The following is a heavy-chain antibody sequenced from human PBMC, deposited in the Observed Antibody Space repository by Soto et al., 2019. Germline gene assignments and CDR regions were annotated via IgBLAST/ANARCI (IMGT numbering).Heavy chain of an antibody. V-gene: IGHV3-53*02. CDR3: TTYTGYGMDV. J-gene: IGHJ6*02. CDR1: GFIVSSKY. CDR2: IYTGGST. D-gene: IGHD3-16*01. Sequence: EVQMVETGGGLSQPGGSLRLSCAVSGFIVSSKYMTWVRQAPGKGLEWVSVIYTGGSTHYADSARGRFTISRDSSKNTLYLKMNSLRAEGAAVYYCTTYTGYGMDVWGQGTTVTVSS.